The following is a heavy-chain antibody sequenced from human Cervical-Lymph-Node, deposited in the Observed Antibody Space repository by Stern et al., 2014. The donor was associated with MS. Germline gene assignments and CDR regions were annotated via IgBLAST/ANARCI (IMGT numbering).Heavy chain of an antibody. Sequence: LVESGSGLVRPSQTLSLTCTVSGGSVSSGGYTWSWLRPPPGQGLEWIGYILEDESSYYNPSLKSRATISIDGSKNQFSLRLTSMTAADTALYYCARVVRFLEWVPFDPWGQGILVTVSS. D-gene: IGHD3-3*01. CDR2: ILEDESS. CDR1: GGSVSSGGYT. J-gene: IGHJ5*02. V-gene: IGHV4-30-2*01. CDR3: ARVVRFLEWVPFDP.